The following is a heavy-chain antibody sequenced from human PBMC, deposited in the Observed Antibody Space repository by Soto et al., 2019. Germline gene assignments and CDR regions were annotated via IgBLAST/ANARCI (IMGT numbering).Heavy chain of an antibody. CDR1: GFTFSSYS. D-gene: IGHD3-16*01. CDR2: ISSSSYI. V-gene: IGHV3-21*01. Sequence: GSLRLSCAASGFTFSSYSMNWVRQAPGKGLEWVSSISSSSYIYDADSVKGRFTISRDNAKNSLYLQMNRLRAEDTGVYYCAREYDYVSGGMDVWGQGTTVTVSS. J-gene: IGHJ6*02. CDR3: AREYDYVSGGMDV.